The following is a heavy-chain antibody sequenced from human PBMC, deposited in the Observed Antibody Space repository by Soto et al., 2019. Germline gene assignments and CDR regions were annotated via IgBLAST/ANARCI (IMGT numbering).Heavy chain of an antibody. V-gene: IGHV3-21*01. CDR2: ISSSGYI. D-gene: IGHD2-15*01. CDR3: ARDCSGGSCYPGMDV. J-gene: IGHJ6*02. CDR1: VFNFNSYT. Sequence: PGGSLRLSCAASVFNFNSYTINWVRQAPGKRLEWLSSISSSGYIFSTDSVGGRFTISRDNAKNSVYLQINSLRAEDTAVYFCARDCSGGSCYPGMDVWGQGTTVTVSS.